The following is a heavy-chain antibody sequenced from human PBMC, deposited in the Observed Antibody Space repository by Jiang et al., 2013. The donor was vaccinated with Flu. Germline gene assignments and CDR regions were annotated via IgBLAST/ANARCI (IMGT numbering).Heavy chain of an antibody. D-gene: IGHD6-19*01. CDR2: INHSGST. V-gene: IGHV4-34*01. CDR3: ASQQWLGPGDYYYYMDV. Sequence: YWSWIRQPPREGAGWIGEINHSGSTNYNPSLKSRVTISVDTSKNQFSLKLSSVTAADTAVYYCASQQWLGPGDYYYYMDVWGKGTTVTVSS. J-gene: IGHJ6*03. CDR1: Y.